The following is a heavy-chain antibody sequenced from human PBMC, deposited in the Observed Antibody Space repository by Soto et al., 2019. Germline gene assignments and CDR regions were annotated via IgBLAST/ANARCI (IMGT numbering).Heavy chain of an antibody. D-gene: IGHD3-3*01. Sequence: ASVKVSCKASGYTFTSYAMHWVRQAPGQRLEWMGWINAGNGNTKYSQKFQGRVTITRDTSASTAYMELSSLRSEDTAVYYCARESGSYGFWSGYSEEYFQHWGQGTLVTVSS. V-gene: IGHV1-3*01. CDR2: INAGNGNT. CDR3: ARESGSYGFWSGYSEEYFQH. J-gene: IGHJ1*01. CDR1: GYTFTSYA.